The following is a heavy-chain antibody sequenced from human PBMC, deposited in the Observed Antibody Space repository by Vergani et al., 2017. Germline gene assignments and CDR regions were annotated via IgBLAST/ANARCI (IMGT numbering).Heavy chain of an antibody. J-gene: IGHJ5*02. CDR2: VDPEDGET. CDR3: ACRKRRYDILTGSGGFDP. Sequence: EVQLVQSGAEVKKPGATVKISCKVSGYTFTDYYMHWVQQAPGKGLEWMGLVDPEDGETIYAEKFQGRVTITADTSTDTAYMELSSLRSEDTAVYYCACRKRRYDILTGSGGFDPWGQGTLVTVSS. D-gene: IGHD3-9*01. V-gene: IGHV1-69-2*01. CDR1: GYTFTDYY.